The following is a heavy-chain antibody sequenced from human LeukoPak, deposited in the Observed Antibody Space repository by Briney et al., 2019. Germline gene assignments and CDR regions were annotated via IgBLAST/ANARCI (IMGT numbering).Heavy chain of an antibody. CDR2: IYYRGDT. J-gene: IGHJ4*02. V-gene: IGHV4-39*01. CDR1: GGLITTTTCY. Sequence: PSETLSLTCTVSGGLITTTTCYWGWISQSPGKGLEWIASIYYRGDTYYNASLESRVSISIDTSKNQFSLKLNSMNAADTAVYFCARQPVVNRGAVASNFDSWGQGTLVTVSA. CDR3: ARQPVVNRGAVASNFDS. D-gene: IGHD6-19*01.